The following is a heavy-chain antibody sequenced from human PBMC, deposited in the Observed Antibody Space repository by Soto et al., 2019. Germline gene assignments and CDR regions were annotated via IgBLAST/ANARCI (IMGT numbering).Heavy chain of an antibody. Sequence: QVQLVQSGAEGKKPGSSVKVSCKASGGTFSSYAISWVRQAPGQGLEWMGGIIPIFGTANYAQKFQGRVTITADKSTSTAYMELSSLRSEDTAVYYCARAGGVPAAIYYYYYGMDVWGQGTTVTASS. CDR1: GGTFSSYA. V-gene: IGHV1-69*06. CDR3: ARAGGVPAAIYYYYYGMDV. CDR2: IIPIFGTA. J-gene: IGHJ6*02. D-gene: IGHD2-2*01.